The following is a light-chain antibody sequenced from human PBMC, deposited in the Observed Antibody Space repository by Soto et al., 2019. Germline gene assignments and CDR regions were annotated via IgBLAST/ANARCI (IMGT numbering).Light chain of an antibody. CDR2: KAS. J-gene: IGKJ2*01. CDR1: QSISSR. Sequence: DIQMTQSPSTLSASVGDRVTITCRASQSISSRLAWYQLKPGKAPKLLIYKASSLESGVPSRFSGSGSGTEFTLTISSLQPDDFATYFCQQSYSTPPGTFGQGTKVDIK. V-gene: IGKV1-5*03. CDR3: QQSYSTPPGT.